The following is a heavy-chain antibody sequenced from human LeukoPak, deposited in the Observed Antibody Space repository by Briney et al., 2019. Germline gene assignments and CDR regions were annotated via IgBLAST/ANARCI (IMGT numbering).Heavy chain of an antibody. Sequence: SETLPLTCAVYGGSFSGYYWSWIRQPPGKGLEWIGEINHSGSTNYNPSLKSRVTISVDTSKNQFSLKLSSVTAADTAVYYCARHGDYGDYEYFQHWGQGTLVTVSS. CDR1: GGSFSGYY. D-gene: IGHD4-17*01. V-gene: IGHV4-34*01. CDR2: INHSGST. CDR3: ARHGDYGDYEYFQH. J-gene: IGHJ1*01.